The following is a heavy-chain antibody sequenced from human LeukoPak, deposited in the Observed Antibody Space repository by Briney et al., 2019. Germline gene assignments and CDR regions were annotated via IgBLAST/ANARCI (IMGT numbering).Heavy chain of an antibody. V-gene: IGHV4-34*01. CDR2: INHSGST. CDR3: ARGGIAARPNWFDP. Sequence: PSETLSLTCAVYGGSFSGYYWSWIRQPPGKGLEWIGEINHSGSTNYNPSLKSRLTISVDTSKNQFSLKLSSVTAADTAVYYCARGGIAARPNWFDPWGQGTLVTVSS. CDR1: GGSFSGYY. D-gene: IGHD6-6*01. J-gene: IGHJ5*02.